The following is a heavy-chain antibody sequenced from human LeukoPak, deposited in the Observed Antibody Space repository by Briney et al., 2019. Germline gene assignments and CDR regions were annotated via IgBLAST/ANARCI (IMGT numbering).Heavy chain of an antibody. CDR2: IIPILGIA. Sequence: ASVKVSCKASGGTFSSYAISWVRQAPGQGLEWMGRIIPILGIANYAQKFQGRVTITVDKSTSTAYMELSSLRSEDTAVYYCARGYSNQYYYYGMDVWGQGTTVTVSS. J-gene: IGHJ6*02. V-gene: IGHV1-69*04. CDR1: GGTFSSYA. CDR3: ARGYSNQYYYYGMDV. D-gene: IGHD4-4*01.